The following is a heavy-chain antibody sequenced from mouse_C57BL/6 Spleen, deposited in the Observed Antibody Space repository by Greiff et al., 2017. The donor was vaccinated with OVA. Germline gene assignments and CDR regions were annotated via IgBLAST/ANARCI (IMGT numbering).Heavy chain of an antibody. CDR1: GYTFTSCW. D-gene: IGHD2-3*01. CDR2: IDPNSGGT. Sequence: QVQLQQPGAELVKPGASVKLSCKASGYTFTSCWMHWVKQRPGRGLEWIGRIDPNSGGTKYNEKFKSKATLTVDKPSSTAYMQLSSLTSEDSAVYYCAMGIDGYYVDWYFDVWGTGTTVTVSS. J-gene: IGHJ1*03. V-gene: IGHV1-72*01. CDR3: AMGIDGYYVDWYFDV.